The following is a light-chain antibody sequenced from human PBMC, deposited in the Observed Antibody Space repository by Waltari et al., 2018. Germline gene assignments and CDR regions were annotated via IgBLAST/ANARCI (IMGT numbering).Light chain of an antibody. V-gene: IGLV2-14*03. CDR1: SRDVGAYDY. CDR3: SAYTGRSTLL. CDR2: GVR. J-gene: IGLJ2*01. Sequence: QSALTQPASVSGSPGQSITISCPGTSRDVGAYDYVAWYPQHPGKPPKLMIHGVRHRPSGVSNRFSGSKSGKTASLTISGLQAEDEAYYYCSAYTGRSTLLFGGGTKLTVL.